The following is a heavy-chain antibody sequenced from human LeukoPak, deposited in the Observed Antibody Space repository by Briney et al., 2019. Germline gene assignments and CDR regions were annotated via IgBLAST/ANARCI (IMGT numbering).Heavy chain of an antibody. V-gene: IGHV3-33*08. CDR2: IWYDGSNK. D-gene: IGHD4-17*01. CDR3: ARASINGDELGAFDI. CDR1: GFIFSSYG. Sequence: GGSLRLSCAASGFIFSSYGMHWVRQAPGKGLEWVAVIWYDGSNKYYVDSVKGRFIISRDNSKNTLYMQMNSLRAEDTAVYYCARASINGDELGAFDIWGQGTMVTLSS. J-gene: IGHJ3*02.